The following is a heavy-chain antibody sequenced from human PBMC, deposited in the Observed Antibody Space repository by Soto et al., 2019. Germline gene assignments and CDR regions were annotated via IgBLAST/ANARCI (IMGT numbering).Heavy chain of an antibody. CDR3: ARSRPNIAIHDAFDI. CDR1: GGSISSSSYY. J-gene: IGHJ3*02. CDR2: IYYSGST. V-gene: IGHV4-39*01. Sequence: QLQLQESGPGLVKPSETLSLTCTVSGGSISSSSYYWGWIRQPPGQGLERIGSIYYSGSTYSNPSLKSRVIIAVDTSKTQFSLRLSCVTAADTAVYDCARSRPNIAIHDAFDIWGQGTMVTVSS. D-gene: IGHD3-16*02.